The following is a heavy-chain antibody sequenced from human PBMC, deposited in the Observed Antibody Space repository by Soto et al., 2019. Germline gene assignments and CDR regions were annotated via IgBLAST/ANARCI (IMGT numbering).Heavy chain of an antibody. CDR3: ARGYGDYVIYYGMDV. CDR1: GFTFSSYS. J-gene: IGHJ6*02. V-gene: IGHV3-48*02. Sequence: PGGSLRLSCAASGFTFSSYSMNWVRQAPGKGLEWVSYISSSSSTIYYADSVKGRFTISRDNAKNSLYLQMNSLRDEDTAVYYCARGYGDYVIYYGMDVWGQGTTVTVSS. D-gene: IGHD4-17*01. CDR2: ISSSSSTI.